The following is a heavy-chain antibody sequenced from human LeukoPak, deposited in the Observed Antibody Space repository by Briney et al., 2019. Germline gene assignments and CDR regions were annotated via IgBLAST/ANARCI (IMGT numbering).Heavy chain of an antibody. CDR1: GGSISSSSYY. V-gene: IGHV4-39*07. CDR3: ARVSWFPGTSYYYMDV. Sequence: SETLSLTCTVSGGSISSSSYYWGWIRQPPGKGLEWIGSIYYSGSTYYNPSLKSRVTISVDTSKNQFSLKLSSVTAADAAVYYCARVSWFPGTSYYYMDVWGKGTTVTVSS. CDR2: IYYSGST. D-gene: IGHD1-1*01. J-gene: IGHJ6*03.